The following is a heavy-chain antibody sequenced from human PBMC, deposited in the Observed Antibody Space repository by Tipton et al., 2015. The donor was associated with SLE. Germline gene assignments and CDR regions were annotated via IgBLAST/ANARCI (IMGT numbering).Heavy chain of an antibody. CDR2: IYYSGST. J-gene: IGHJ3*02. CDR3: ARSQGAFDI. CDR1: GDSISRSNYY. Sequence: TLSLTCIVSGDSISRSNYYWSWIRQHPGKGLEWIGYIYYSGSTYYNPSLKSRVTISVDTSKNQFSLKLSSVTAADTAVYYCARSQGAFDIWGQGTMVTVSS. V-gene: IGHV4-31*03.